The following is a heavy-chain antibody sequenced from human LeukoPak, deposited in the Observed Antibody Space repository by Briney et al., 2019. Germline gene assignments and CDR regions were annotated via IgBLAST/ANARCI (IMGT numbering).Heavy chain of an antibody. CDR3: AKCIAVAGRSPDY. V-gene: IGHV4-59*01. Sequence: SETLSLTCTVSGGSISSYYWTWIRQPPGKGLEWIGYIYYSGGTNYNPSLKRRVTISVDTSKNQFSLKLSSVTAADTAVYYCAKCIAVAGRSPDYWGQGTLVTVSS. D-gene: IGHD6-19*01. J-gene: IGHJ4*02. CDR1: GGSISSYY. CDR2: IYYSGGT.